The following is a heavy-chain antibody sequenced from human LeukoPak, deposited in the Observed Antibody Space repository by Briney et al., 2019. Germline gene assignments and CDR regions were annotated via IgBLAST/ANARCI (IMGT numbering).Heavy chain of an antibody. Sequence: PGGSLRLSCAASRFTFRSYAMSCVRQGPGKGLEWVSSISGSGSSTYYADSVKGRFTISRDNSKNTLYLQINSLRAEDTAIYYCALRPSGNWGQGTLVIVSS. V-gene: IGHV3-23*01. CDR2: ISGSGSST. CDR1: RFTFRSYA. J-gene: IGHJ4*02. D-gene: IGHD1-26*01. CDR3: ALRPSGN.